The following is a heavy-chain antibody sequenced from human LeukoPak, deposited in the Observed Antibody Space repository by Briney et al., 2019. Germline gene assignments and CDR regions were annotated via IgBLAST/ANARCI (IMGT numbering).Heavy chain of an antibody. V-gene: IGHV1-46*01. CDR3: AREGYCSGGSCYFFDY. J-gene: IGHJ4*02. D-gene: IGHD2-15*01. Sequence: ASVKVSCKASGYTFTSYYMHWVRQAPGQGLEWMGIINPSRGSTSYAQKFQGRVTMTRDTSTSTVYMELSSLRSEDTAVYYCAREGYCSGGSCYFFDYWGQGTLVTVSS. CDR1: GYTFTSYY. CDR2: INPSRGST.